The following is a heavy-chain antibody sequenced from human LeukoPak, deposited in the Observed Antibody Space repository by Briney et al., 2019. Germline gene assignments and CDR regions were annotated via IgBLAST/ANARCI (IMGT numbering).Heavy chain of an antibody. J-gene: IGHJ4*02. CDR3: AKSPWIYGLVTRGGYFDF. CDR1: GFTFSSYW. V-gene: IGHV3-7*01. CDR2: IKQDGGEK. D-gene: IGHD3/OR15-3a*01. Sequence: PGGSLRLSCAASGFTFSSYWMSWVRQAPGKGLEWVANIKQDGGEKYYVDSVKGRFTISRDNAKNSLYLQMNSLRAEDTAVYYCAKSPWIYGLVTRGGYFDFWGQGTLVTVSS.